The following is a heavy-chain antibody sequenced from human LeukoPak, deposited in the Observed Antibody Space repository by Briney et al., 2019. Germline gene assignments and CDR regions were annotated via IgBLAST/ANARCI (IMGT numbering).Heavy chain of an antibody. Sequence: ASVKVSCKVSGHTLTELSMHWVRQAPGQGLEWMGWINPNSGGTNYAQKFQGRVTMTRDTSISTAYMELSRLRSDDTAVYYCAMGEMATISVDYWGQGTLVTVSS. CDR1: GHTLTELS. CDR3: AMGEMATISVDY. D-gene: IGHD5-24*01. CDR2: INPNSGGT. J-gene: IGHJ4*02. V-gene: IGHV1-2*02.